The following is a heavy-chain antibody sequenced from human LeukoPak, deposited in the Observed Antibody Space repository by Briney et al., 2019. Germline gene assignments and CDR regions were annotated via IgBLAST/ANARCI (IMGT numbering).Heavy chain of an antibody. CDR1: GGPITTYY. CDR3: ARGEDQLLRFDY. J-gene: IGHJ4*02. CDR2: SYYSGST. Sequence: SETLSLTCTLSGGPITTYYRNCVRQPPGKGLEWIVYSYYSGSTTYNPSLRGRINISVDTFKNQFSLILRSVTAADTAVYYCARGEDQLLRFDYWGQGTLVTVSS. V-gene: IGHV4-59*01. D-gene: IGHD4-23*01.